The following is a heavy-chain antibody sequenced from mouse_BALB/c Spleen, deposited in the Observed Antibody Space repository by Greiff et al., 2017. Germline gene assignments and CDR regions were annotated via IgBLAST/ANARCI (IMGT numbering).Heavy chain of an antibody. V-gene: IGHV5-17*02. J-gene: IGHJ4*01. CDR3: ARSYYDYDDAMDY. CDR1: GFTFSSFG. D-gene: IGHD2-4*01. Sequence: EVMLVESGGGLVQPGGSRKLSCAASGFTFSSFGMHWVRQAPEKGLEWVAYISSGSSTIYYADTVKGRFTISRDNPKNTLFLQMTSLRSEDTAMYYCARSYYDYDDAMDYWGQGTSVTVSS. CDR2: ISSGSSTI.